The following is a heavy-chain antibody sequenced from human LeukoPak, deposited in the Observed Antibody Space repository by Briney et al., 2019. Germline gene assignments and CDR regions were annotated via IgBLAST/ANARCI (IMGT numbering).Heavy chain of an antibody. CDR2: IRYEGSNK. CDR1: GFTFSSYG. Sequence: GGSLRLSWAASGFTFSSYGVHWVRQAPGKGLEWVAFIRYEGSNKYYADSVKGRFTISRDNSKNTLYLQMNSLRAEGTAVYYCANQLSRITMVLGVIFPSWGQGTLVTVSP. CDR3: ANQLSRITMVLGVIFPS. J-gene: IGHJ5*02. V-gene: IGHV3-30*02. D-gene: IGHD3-10*01.